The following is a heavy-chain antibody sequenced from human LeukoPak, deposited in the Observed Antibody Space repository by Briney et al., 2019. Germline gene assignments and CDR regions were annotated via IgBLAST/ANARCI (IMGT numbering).Heavy chain of an antibody. Sequence: PGGSLRLSCAASGFTFSSYGMHWVRQAPGKGLEWVAVIWYDGSNKYYADSVKGRFTISRDNSKNTLYLQMNSLRAEDTAVYYCARDSSRYRLWFGDLKLGYWGQGTLVTVSS. CDR2: IWYDGSNK. V-gene: IGHV3-33*01. D-gene: IGHD3-10*01. CDR1: GFTFSSYG. CDR3: ARDSSRYRLWFGDLKLGY. J-gene: IGHJ4*02.